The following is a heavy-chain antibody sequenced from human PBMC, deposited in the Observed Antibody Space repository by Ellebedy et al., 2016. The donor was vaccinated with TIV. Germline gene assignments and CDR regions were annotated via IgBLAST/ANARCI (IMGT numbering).Heavy chain of an antibody. V-gene: IGHV4-39*01. J-gene: IGHJ3*02. Sequence: SETLSLPXTVPGGSISSSSYYWGCIRQPPGKGLEWIGSIYYSGSTYYNPSLKSRVTISVDTSKNQFSLKLSSVTAADTAVYYCARPYCSSTSCYVGAAFDIWGQGTMVTVSS. CDR2: IYYSGST. CDR3: ARPYCSSTSCYVGAAFDI. CDR1: GGSISSSSYY. D-gene: IGHD2-2*01.